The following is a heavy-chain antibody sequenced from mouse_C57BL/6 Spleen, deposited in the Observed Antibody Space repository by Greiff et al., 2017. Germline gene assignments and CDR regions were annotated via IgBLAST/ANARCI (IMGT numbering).Heavy chain of an antibody. CDR1: GYTFTSYW. CDR2: IHPNSGST. Sequence: QVQLQQPGAELVKPGASVKLSCKASGYTFTSYWMHWVKQRPGQGLEWIGMIHPNSGSTNYNEKFKSKATLTVDKSSSTAYMQLSSLTSEDSAVYYCARSPIYYYGPAWFAYWGQGTLVTVSA. CDR3: ARSPIYYYGPAWFAY. D-gene: IGHD1-1*01. V-gene: IGHV1-64*01. J-gene: IGHJ3*01.